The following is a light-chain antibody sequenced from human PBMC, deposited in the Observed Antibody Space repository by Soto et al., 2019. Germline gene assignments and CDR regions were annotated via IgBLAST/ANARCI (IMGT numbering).Light chain of an antibody. CDR1: QSISSY. CDR2: DAS. CDR3: QQYNSYWT. J-gene: IGKJ1*01. V-gene: IGKV1-5*01. Sequence: DIQMTQSPSSLSASVGARVTITCRASQSISSYLNWYQQKPGTAPKLLIYDASSLESGVPSRFSGSGSGTEFTLIISSLQPDDFATYCCQQYNSYWTFGQGTKVDIK.